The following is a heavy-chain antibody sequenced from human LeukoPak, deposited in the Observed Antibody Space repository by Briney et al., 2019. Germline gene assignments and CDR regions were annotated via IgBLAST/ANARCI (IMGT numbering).Heavy chain of an antibody. D-gene: IGHD6-6*01. J-gene: IGHJ4*02. CDR3: ARVEGSSSTVGGY. CDR2: ISAYNGNT. Sequence: ASVKLSCKASGFTFTSSAIDWVRQARAQRPERMGWISAYNGNTNYAQKLQGRVTMTTDTSTSTAYMELRSLRSDDTAVYYCARVEGSSSTVGGYWGQGTLVTVSS. V-gene: IGHV1-18*01. CDR1: GFTFTSSA.